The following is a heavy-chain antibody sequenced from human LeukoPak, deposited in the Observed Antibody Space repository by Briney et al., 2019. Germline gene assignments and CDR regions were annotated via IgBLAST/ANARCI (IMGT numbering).Heavy chain of an antibody. J-gene: IGHJ4*02. V-gene: IGHV1-69*05. CDR2: IIPIFGTA. Sequence: GASVKVSCKASGGTFSSYAISWVRQAPGQGLEWMGGIIPIFGTANYAQKFQGRVTITTDESTSTAYMELSSLRSEDTAVYYCARDQGPYYYDSSGYSPDYWGQGTLVTVSS. D-gene: IGHD3-22*01. CDR1: GGTFSSYA. CDR3: ARDQGPYYYDSSGYSPDY.